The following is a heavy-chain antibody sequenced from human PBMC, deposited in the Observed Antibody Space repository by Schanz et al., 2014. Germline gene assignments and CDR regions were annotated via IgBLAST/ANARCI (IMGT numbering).Heavy chain of an antibody. CDR1: TSIFNHAW. V-gene: IGHV3-15*01. J-gene: IGHJ5*02. D-gene: IGHD1-26*01. Sequence: EVQLVESGGGLVKPGGSLRLSCAASTSIFNHAWMSWVRQAPGKGLEWLGRMKSKTDGETTDYAAPVKGRFSISRDDSQSTLYLQMNRLKIEDTAVYFCATASAPVREAGAGSSFHLWGQGTLVTVSP. CDR2: MKSKTDGETT. CDR3: ATASAPVREAGAGSSFHL.